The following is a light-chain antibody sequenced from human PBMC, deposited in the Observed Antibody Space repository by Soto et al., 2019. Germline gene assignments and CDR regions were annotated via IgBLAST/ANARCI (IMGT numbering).Light chain of an antibody. CDR3: MQALQTPLIT. CDR1: QSLLHSNGYNY. J-gene: IGKJ5*01. Sequence: DLVLTQSPLSLPVTPGEPASISCRSSQSLLHSNGYNYLDWYLQKPGQSPQLLIYLGSDRASGVPDRFSGSGSGTDFTLTISRVEAEDVGVYYCMQALQTPLITFGQGTRLEIK. CDR2: LGS. V-gene: IGKV2-28*01.